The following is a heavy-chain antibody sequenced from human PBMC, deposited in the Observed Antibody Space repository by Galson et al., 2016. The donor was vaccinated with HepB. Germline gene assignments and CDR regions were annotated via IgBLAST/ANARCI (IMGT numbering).Heavy chain of an antibody. CDR1: GFNFGDYA. CDR2: IRSRVYGATT. J-gene: IGHJ5*02. V-gene: IGHV3-49*03. CDR3: TCPTGVSNIYYLWFDP. Sequence: SLRLSCAASGFNFGDYAVSWFRQPPEKGLEWVSLIRSRVYGATTEYAASVRGRFTISRDDSKDIAYLHVTSQKTADTALYYFTCPTGVSNIYYLWFDPWGQGTLVTVSS. D-gene: IGHD1-26*01.